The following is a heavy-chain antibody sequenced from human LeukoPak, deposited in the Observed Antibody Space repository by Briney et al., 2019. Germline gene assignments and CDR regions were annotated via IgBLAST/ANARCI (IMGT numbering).Heavy chain of an antibody. J-gene: IGHJ4*02. D-gene: IGHD3-10*01. V-gene: IGHV4-61*01. Sequence: SETLSLTCTVSGGSVSSGSYYWSWIRQPPGKGLEWIGYIYSSGSTNYNPSLKSRVTISVDTSRNQFSLKLSSVTAADTAVYYCARSFGSGSYFFDYWSQGTLVTVSS. CDR2: IYSSGST. CDR1: GGSVSSGSYY. CDR3: ARSFGSGSYFFDY.